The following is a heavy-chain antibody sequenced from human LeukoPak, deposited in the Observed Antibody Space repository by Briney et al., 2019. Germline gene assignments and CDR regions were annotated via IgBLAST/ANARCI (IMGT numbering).Heavy chain of an antibody. D-gene: IGHD3-10*01. CDR3: ARSSYYYGSGSSLDY. V-gene: IGHV3-30*02. J-gene: IGHJ4*02. CDR1: GFTFSNYG. CDR2: IRYDGSNK. Sequence: PGGSLRLSCAASGFTFSNYGMHWVRQAPGKGLEWVAFIRYDGSNKYYADSVKGRFTISRDNSKNTLYLQMNSLRAEDTAVYYCARSSYYYGSGSSLDYWGQGTLVTVSS.